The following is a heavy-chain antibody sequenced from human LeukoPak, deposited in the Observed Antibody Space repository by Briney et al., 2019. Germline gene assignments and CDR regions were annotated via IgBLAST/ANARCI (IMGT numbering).Heavy chain of an antibody. D-gene: IGHD2-15*01. CDR1: GGSISSYH. J-gene: IGHJ6*03. CDR3: GRDALVGYFSYYYMDV. Sequence: SETLSLTCTVSGGSISSYHWTWIRQSPVKGLEWIGDISNSGSTSYNPSLKSRVTISIDTSKNQFSLKLSSVTAADTAVYYCGRDALVGYFSYYYMDVWGKGTTVTVSS. V-gene: IGHV4-59*01. CDR2: ISNSGST.